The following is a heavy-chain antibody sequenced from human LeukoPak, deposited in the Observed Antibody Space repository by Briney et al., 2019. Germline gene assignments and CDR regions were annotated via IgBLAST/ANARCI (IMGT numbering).Heavy chain of an antibody. D-gene: IGHD3-10*01. CDR2: ISYHAYNK. Sequence: GGSLRLSCVASGFTFSNYGMHWVRQAPGKGLEWVAVISYHAYNKYYVDSVKGRFTISRDNSKSTLYLQMNSLRAEDTAVYYCAAGAVDAFDIWGQGTMVTVSS. CDR3: AAGAVDAFDI. V-gene: IGHV3-30*03. J-gene: IGHJ3*02. CDR1: GFTFSNYG.